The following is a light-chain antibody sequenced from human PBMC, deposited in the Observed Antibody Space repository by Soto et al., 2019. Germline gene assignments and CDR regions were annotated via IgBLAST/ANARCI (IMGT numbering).Light chain of an antibody. V-gene: IGKV3-15*01. CDR3: QQYNNGPPIP. Sequence: DIVMTLSAATVYVSPRERAALSCRASQSVRSNLAWYQQKPGQAPRLLMYGASTRATGVPARFSGSGSGTEFTLTISGLQSEDFATYYCQQYNNGPPIPFGQGTRLET. J-gene: IGKJ5*01. CDR2: GAS. CDR1: QSVRSN.